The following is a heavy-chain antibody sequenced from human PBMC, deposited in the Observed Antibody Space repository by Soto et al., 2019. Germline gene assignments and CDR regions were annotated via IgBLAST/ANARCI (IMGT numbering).Heavy chain of an antibody. Sequence: LTLSCAASAFSFSGYAMSWVRQEPGKGLEWDSTISKSGASKYYADSVRGRFAVSRDNSRNTLHLQMHSLSAADTALSYCVNDYQAGDYGDPNFYFSGMDVWGQGTTVTVSS. J-gene: IGHJ6*02. CDR1: AFSFSGYA. CDR3: VNDYQAGDYGDPNFYFSGMDV. D-gene: IGHD4-17*01. V-gene: IGHV3-23*01. CDR2: ISKSGASK.